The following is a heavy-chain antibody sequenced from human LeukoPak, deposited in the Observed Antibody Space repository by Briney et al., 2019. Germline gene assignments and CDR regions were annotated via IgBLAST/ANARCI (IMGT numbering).Heavy chain of an antibody. D-gene: IGHD6-19*01. CDR3: ARGGIAVAGTGYYYYYGMDV. J-gene: IGHJ6*02. V-gene: IGHV4-31*03. Sequence: SQTLSLTCTVSGGSISSGRYYWSWIRQHPGKGLEWIGEINHSGSTNYNPSLKSRVTISVDTSKNQFSLKLSSVTAADTAVYYCARGGIAVAGTGYYYYYGMDVWGQGTTVTVSS. CDR1: GGSISSGRYY. CDR2: INHSGST.